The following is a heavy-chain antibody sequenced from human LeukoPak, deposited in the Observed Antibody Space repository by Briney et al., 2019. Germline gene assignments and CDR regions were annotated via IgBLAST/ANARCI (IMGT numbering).Heavy chain of an antibody. J-gene: IGHJ3*02. CDR3: AKDFWRGNYGDFGGAFHI. CDR2: ISYDGSNK. CDR1: GFTFSSYG. V-gene: IGHV3-30*18. Sequence: GGSLRLSCAASGFTFSSYGMHWVRQAPGKGLEWVAVISYDGSNKYYADSVKGRFTVSRDNSKNSLYLQMNSLRTEDTALYYCAKDFWRGNYGDFGGAFHIWGQGTMVSVSP. D-gene: IGHD4-17*01.